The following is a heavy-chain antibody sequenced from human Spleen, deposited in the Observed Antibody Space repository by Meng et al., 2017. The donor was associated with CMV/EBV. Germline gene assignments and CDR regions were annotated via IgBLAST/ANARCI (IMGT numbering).Heavy chain of an antibody. CDR2: IKQDGSEK. V-gene: IGHV3-7*01. J-gene: IGHJ4*02. CDR3: AREKGYCTSTTCYTDRQVLDY. CDR1: GFTFSSYW. Sequence: GESLKISCAASGFTFSSYWMSWVRQAPGKGLEWVANIKQDGSEKYYVDSVKGRFTISRDNARNSLYMQMNSLRAENTAVYYCAREKGYCTSTTCYTDRQVLDYWGQGTLVTVSS. D-gene: IGHD2-2*02.